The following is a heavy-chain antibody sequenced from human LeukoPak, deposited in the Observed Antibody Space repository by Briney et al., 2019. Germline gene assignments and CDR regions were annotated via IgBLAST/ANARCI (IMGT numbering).Heavy chain of an antibody. V-gene: IGHV1-18*01. CDR1: GYTFTSYG. Sequence: ASVKVSCKASGYTFTSYGISWVRQAPGQGLEWMGWISAYNGNTNYTQKLQGRVTMTTDTSTSTAYMELRSLRSDDTAVYYCASMLRYFDWLSPNDAFDIWGQGTMVTVSS. D-gene: IGHD3-9*01. CDR2: ISAYNGNT. CDR3: ASMLRYFDWLSPNDAFDI. J-gene: IGHJ3*02.